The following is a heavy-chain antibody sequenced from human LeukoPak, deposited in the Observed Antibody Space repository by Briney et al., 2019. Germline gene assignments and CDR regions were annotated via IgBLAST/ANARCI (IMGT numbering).Heavy chain of an antibody. V-gene: IGHV3-30*02. CDR3: AKDRLKVVYYDSSGYSFWFDP. J-gene: IGHJ5*02. CDR1: GFTFSSYA. D-gene: IGHD3-22*01. Sequence: GGSLRLSCIASGFTFSSYAMSWVRQAPGKGLEWVAFIRYDGSNKYYADSVKGRFTIFRDNSKNTLYLQMNSLRAEDTAVYYCAKDRLKVVYYDSSGYSFWFDPWGQGTLVTVSS. CDR2: IRYDGSNK.